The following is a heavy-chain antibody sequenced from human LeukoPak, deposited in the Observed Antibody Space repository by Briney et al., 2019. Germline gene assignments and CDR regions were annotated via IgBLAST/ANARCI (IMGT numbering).Heavy chain of an antibody. D-gene: IGHD7-27*01. J-gene: IGHJ4*02. V-gene: IGHV3-33*05. CDR1: GFTFSTYG. CDR3: ARDSITGDNSLDS. CDR2: ITNDGNYE. Sequence: GRSLRLSCAASGFTFSTYGMHWVRQAPGKGLEWVAVITNDGNYEKYADAVRGRFTISRDNSKNTLYLQMNSLSAEDTAVYYCARDSITGDNSLDSWGQGTLVTVSS.